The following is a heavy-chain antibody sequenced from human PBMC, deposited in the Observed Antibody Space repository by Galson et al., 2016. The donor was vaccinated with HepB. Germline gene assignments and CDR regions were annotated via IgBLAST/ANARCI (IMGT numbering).Heavy chain of an antibody. CDR3: AREGRGAYSNAIDS. Sequence: SLRLSCAASGFTLSTYAMTWVRQAPGKGLEWISYISRSSSYIIYADSVKGRFTISRDDARNSLYLQMNSLRAEDTAVYYCAREGRGAYSNAIDSWGQGTLVTVSS. CDR1: GFTLSTYA. CDR2: ISRSSSYI. V-gene: IGHV3-21*05. D-gene: IGHD3-16*01. J-gene: IGHJ4*02.